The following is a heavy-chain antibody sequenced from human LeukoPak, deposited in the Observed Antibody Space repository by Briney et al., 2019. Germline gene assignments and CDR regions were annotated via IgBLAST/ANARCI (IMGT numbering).Heavy chain of an antibody. CDR3: ARGYYGDYLGGY. D-gene: IGHD4-17*01. J-gene: IGHJ4*02. CDR1: GYTFSNYY. Sequence: ASVKVSCKASGYTFSNYYIHWVRQAPGQGLEWMGIINPSGGSRSYAQKFQGRLTVTRDTSTSTVYMELSSLRSEDTAVYYCARGYYGDYLGGYWGQGTLVTVSS. V-gene: IGHV1-46*01. CDR2: INPSGGSR.